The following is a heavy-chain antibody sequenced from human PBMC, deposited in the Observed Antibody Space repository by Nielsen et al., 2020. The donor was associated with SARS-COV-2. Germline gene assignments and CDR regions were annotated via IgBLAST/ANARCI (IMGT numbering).Heavy chain of an antibody. CDR2: INTNTGNP. D-gene: IGHD2-2*01. Sequence: WVRQAPGQGLEWMGWINTNTGNPTYAQGFTGRFVFSLDTSVSMAYLQISSLKAEDTAVYYCASGVVVVPALDYYYYGMDVWGQGTTVTVSS. J-gene: IGHJ6*02. V-gene: IGHV7-4-1*04. CDR3: ASGVVVVPALDYYYYGMDV.